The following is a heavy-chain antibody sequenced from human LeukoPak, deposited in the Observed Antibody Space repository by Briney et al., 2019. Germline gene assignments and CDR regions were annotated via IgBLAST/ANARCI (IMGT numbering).Heavy chain of an antibody. Sequence: SETLSLTCIVSGGSINTTSYYWGWIRQSPGKGLEWIGSVYYSGSTYYNPSLKSRVTISVDTSKNQFSLKLSSVTAADTAVYYCARARSSAAAGFITPRARYFDYWGQGTLVTVSS. D-gene: IGHD6-13*01. J-gene: IGHJ4*02. CDR1: GGSINTTSYY. V-gene: IGHV4-39*01. CDR2: VYYSGST. CDR3: ARARSSAAAGFITPRARYFDY.